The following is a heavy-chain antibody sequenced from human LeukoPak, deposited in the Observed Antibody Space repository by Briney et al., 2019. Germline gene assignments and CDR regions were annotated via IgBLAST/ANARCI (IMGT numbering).Heavy chain of an antibody. J-gene: IGHJ4*02. CDR3: ARDLLNEGNHLDY. CDR1: GGSISSSIYY. D-gene: IGHD4-23*01. Sequence: SETLSLTCTVSGGSISSSIYYWSWIRQPPGKGLEWIGYIYYSGSTYYNPSLKSRVTISVDTSKNQFSLKLSSVTAADTAVYYCARDLLNEGNHLDYWGQGTLVTVSS. CDR2: IYYSGST. V-gene: IGHV4-30-4*01.